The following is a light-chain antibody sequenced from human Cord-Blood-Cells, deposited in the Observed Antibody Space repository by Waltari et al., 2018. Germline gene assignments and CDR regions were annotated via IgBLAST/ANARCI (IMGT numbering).Light chain of an antibody. J-gene: IGLJ1*01. Sequence: SYELTQPPSVSVSPGQTASITCSGDKLGDKYACWYQQKPGQSPVLVIYQDSKRPSGIPELFSGSSSGNTATLTIGGTQAMDEADYYCQAWDSSTAVFGTGTKVTVL. CDR2: QDS. V-gene: IGLV3-1*01. CDR1: KLGDKY. CDR3: QAWDSSTAV.